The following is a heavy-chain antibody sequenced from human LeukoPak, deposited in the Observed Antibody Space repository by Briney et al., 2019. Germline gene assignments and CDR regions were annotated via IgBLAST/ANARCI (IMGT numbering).Heavy chain of an antibody. J-gene: IGHJ4*02. CDR3: ARDGRDGYNFGY. Sequence: GGSLRLSCAASGFTFSSYEMNWIRQAPGRGLEWVSYISSSGSTIYYADSVKGRFTISRDNAKNSLYLQMNSLRAEDTAVYYCARDGRDGYNFGYWGQGTLVTVSS. CDR2: ISSSGSTI. V-gene: IGHV3-48*03. CDR1: GFTFSSYE. D-gene: IGHD5-24*01.